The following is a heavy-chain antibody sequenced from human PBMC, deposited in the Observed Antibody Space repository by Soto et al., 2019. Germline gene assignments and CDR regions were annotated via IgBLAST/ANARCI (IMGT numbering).Heavy chain of an antibody. Sequence: GGSLRLSCAASGFTFSSYAMSWVRQAPGKGLEWVSAISGSGGSTYYADSVKGRFTISRDNSKNTPYLQMNSLRAEDTAVYYCAKDYSSGWYLFDYWGQGTLVTVSS. D-gene: IGHD6-19*01. CDR3: AKDYSSGWYLFDY. V-gene: IGHV3-23*01. CDR2: ISGSGGST. CDR1: GFTFSSYA. J-gene: IGHJ4*02.